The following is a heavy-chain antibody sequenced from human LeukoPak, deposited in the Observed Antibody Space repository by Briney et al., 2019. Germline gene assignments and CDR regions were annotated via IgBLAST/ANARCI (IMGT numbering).Heavy chain of an antibody. CDR2: IWYDGSNK. D-gene: IGHD6-13*01. Sequence: GGSLRLSCAASGFTFSSYGMHWVRQAPGKGLEWVAVIWYDGSNKYYADSVKGRFTISRDNSKNTLYLQMNSLRAEDTAVYYCAKHSSVWSYYYYYMDVWSKGGTVTVSS. J-gene: IGHJ6*03. CDR1: GFTFSSYG. V-gene: IGHV3-33*06. CDR3: AKHSSVWSYYYYYMDV.